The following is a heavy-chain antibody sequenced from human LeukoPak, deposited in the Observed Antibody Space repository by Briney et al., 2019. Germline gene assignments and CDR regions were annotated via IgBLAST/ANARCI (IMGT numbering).Heavy chain of an antibody. Sequence: GASVKVSCKASGYTFTSYGISWVRQASGQGLEWMGWISAYNGNTNYAQKLQGRVTMTTDTSTSTAYMELRSLRSDDTAVYYCARDSPWYTICTSCYAHYFDYWGQGTLVTVSS. CDR3: ARDSPWYTICTSCYAHYFDY. V-gene: IGHV1-18*01. CDR2: ISAYNGNT. D-gene: IGHD2-2*01. CDR1: GYTFTSYG. J-gene: IGHJ4*02.